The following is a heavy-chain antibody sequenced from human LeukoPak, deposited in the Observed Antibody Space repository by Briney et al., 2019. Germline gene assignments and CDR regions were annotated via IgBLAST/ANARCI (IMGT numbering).Heavy chain of an antibody. D-gene: IGHD3-22*01. CDR1: GYTFTGYY. J-gene: IGHJ4*02. CDR3: AREGEGGYYATDY. CDR2: INCNGGGT. Sequence: ASVKVSCKASGYTFTGYYIHWVRQAPGQGLEWMGRINCNGGGTSYAQKFQGRVTMTRDTSITTAYMELSRLRSDDTAVYYCAREGEGGYYATDYWGQGTLVTVSS. V-gene: IGHV1-2*06.